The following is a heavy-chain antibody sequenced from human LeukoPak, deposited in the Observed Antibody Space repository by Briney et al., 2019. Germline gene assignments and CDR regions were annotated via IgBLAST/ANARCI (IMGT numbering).Heavy chain of an antibody. CDR1: GFTFSSYA. D-gene: IGHD6-19*01. Sequence: GGSLRLSCAASGFTFSSYAMSWVRQAPGKGLEWVSAISGSGGSTYYADSVKGRFTISRDNSKNTLYLQMNSLRAEDTAVYYCAKDGEQWLVLVSYYYYGMDVWGEGTTVTVSS. CDR2: ISGSGGST. V-gene: IGHV3-23*01. CDR3: AKDGEQWLVLVSYYYYGMDV. J-gene: IGHJ6*04.